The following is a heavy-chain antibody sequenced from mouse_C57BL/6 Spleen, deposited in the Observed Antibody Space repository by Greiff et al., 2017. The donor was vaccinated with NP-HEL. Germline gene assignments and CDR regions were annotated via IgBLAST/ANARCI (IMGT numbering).Heavy chain of an antibody. J-gene: IGHJ4*01. V-gene: IGHV5-17*01. Sequence: EVQVVESGGGLVKPGGSLKLSCAASGFTFSDYGMHWVRQAPEKGLEWVAYISSGSSTIYYADTVKGRFTISRDNAKNTLFLQMTSLRSEDTAMYYCARRTYYYGSSYYAMDYWGQGTSVTVSS. CDR1: GFTFSDYG. CDR2: ISSGSSTI. CDR3: ARRTYYYGSSYYAMDY. D-gene: IGHD1-1*01.